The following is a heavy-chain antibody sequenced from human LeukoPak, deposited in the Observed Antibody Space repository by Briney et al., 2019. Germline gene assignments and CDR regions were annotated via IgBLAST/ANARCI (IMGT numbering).Heavy chain of an antibody. Sequence: PGGSLRLSCAASGFTFSSYSMNWVRQAPGKGLEWVSYISSSSSTIYYADSVKGRFTISRDNAKNSLYLQMNSLRAEDTAVYYCARAGDSSCWPEIDYWGQGTLVTVSS. V-gene: IGHV3-48*01. CDR3: ARAGDSSCWPEIDY. J-gene: IGHJ4*02. CDR1: GFTFSSYS. CDR2: ISSSSSTI. D-gene: IGHD6-19*01.